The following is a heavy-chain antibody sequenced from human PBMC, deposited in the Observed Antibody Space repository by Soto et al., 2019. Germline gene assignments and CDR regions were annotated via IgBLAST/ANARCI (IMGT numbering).Heavy chain of an antibody. CDR2: ITWNSDNI. V-gene: IGHV3-9*01. D-gene: IGHD4-17*01. CDR1: GFTFGDYA. CDR3: AKDYFRLRGIEYNWFDP. J-gene: IGHJ5*02. Sequence: AGGSLRLSCAASGFTFGDYAMHWVRLAPGRGLEWVSAITWNSDNIGYADSVKGRFTISRDNAKSSLYLQMNSLRHEDAAIYYCAKDYFRLRGIEYNWFDPWGQGTQVTVSS.